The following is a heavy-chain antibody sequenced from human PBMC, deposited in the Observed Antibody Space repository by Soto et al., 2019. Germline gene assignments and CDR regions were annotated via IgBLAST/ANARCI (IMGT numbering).Heavy chain of an antibody. CDR1: GFTFTNHA. CDR3: ARVQKGDGSRLDY. CDR2: INAGNGHT. D-gene: IGHD3-10*01. Sequence: GASVKVSCKASGFTFTNHAMQWVRQAPGQRLEWMGWINAGNGHTKYSQKFQGRVTITRDTSASTAYMELSSLRSEDTAVYYCARVQKGDGSRLDYWGQGTLVTVSS. J-gene: IGHJ4*02. V-gene: IGHV1-3*01.